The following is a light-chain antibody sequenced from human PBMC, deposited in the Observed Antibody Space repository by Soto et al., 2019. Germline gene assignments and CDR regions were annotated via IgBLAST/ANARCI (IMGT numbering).Light chain of an antibody. CDR1: QGISSY. CDR2: AAS. CDR3: QQLNSYPFT. J-gene: IGKJ4*01. Sequence: DIQLTQSPSFLSASVGDRVTITCRASQGISSYLAWYQQKPGKAPKLLIYAASTLQSGVPSRFSGSGSGTEFTLTISSLQPEDCATYYCQQLNSYPFTFGGGTKVEIK. V-gene: IGKV1-9*01.